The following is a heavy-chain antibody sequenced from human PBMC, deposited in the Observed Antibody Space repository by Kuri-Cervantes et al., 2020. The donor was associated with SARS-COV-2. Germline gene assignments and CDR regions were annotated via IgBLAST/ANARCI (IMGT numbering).Heavy chain of an antibody. CDR2: IKSKTDGGTT. D-gene: IGHD3/OR15-3a*01. CDR3: TTDQWDWGFGY. Sequence: GGSLGLSCAASGFTFSNAWMSWVRQAPGKGPEWVGRIKSKTDGGTTDFAAPVKGRFTISRDDSKNTLYLQMNSLKTEDTAVYYCTTDQWDWGFGYWGQGTLVTVSS. CDR1: GFTFSNAW. J-gene: IGHJ4*02. V-gene: IGHV3-15*01.